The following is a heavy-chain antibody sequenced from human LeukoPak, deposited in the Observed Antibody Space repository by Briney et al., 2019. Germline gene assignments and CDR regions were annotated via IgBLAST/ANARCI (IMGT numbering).Heavy chain of an antibody. CDR2: ISSSSSYI. CDR3: ARDLHDAFDI. CDR1: GFTFSSYA. J-gene: IGHJ3*02. Sequence: GGSLRLSCAASGFTFSSYAMSWVRQAPGKGLEWVSSISSSSSYIYYADSVKGRFTISRDNAKNSLYLQMNSLRAEDTAVYYCARDLHDAFDIWGQGTMVTVSS. V-gene: IGHV3-21*01. D-gene: IGHD4-11*01.